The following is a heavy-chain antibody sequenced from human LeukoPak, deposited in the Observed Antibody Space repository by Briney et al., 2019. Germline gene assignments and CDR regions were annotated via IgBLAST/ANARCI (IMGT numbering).Heavy chain of an antibody. CDR3: ARVKSSSREYDSSGYPSYWYFDL. Sequence: SETLSLTCTVSGGSISSYYWSWIRQPAGKGLEWIGRIYTSGSTNYNPSLKSRVTMSVDTSKNQFSLNLSSVTAADTAIYYCARVKSSSREYDSSGYPSYWYFDLWGRGTLVTVSS. J-gene: IGHJ2*01. CDR1: GGSISSYY. V-gene: IGHV4-4*07. CDR2: IYTSGST. D-gene: IGHD3-22*01.